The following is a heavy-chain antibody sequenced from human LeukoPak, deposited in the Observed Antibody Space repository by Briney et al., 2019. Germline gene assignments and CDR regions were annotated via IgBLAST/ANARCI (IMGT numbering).Heavy chain of an antibody. V-gene: IGHV4-59*08. D-gene: IGHD3-3*01. Sequence: PSETLSLTCSVSGGSISTHYWSWIRQPPGKGLEWIGNINYIGNTNYNPSLKSRVTISLDTSKSQFSLKLSSVTAADTAVYYCARHPTRFGVVNYYFDYWGQGTLVTVSS. CDR2: INYIGNT. CDR3: ARHPTRFGVVNYYFDY. J-gene: IGHJ4*02. CDR1: GGSISTHY.